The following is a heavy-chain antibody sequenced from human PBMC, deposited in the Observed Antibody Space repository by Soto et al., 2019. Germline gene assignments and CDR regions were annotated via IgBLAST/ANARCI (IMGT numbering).Heavy chain of an antibody. CDR1: GGTFSSYT. V-gene: IGHV1-69*04. J-gene: IGHJ5*02. CDR3: ARDRHPPQSTVSPATYWFDP. CDR2: IIPILGIA. Sequence: GASVKVSCKASGGTFSSYTISWVRQAPGQGLEWMGRIIPILGIANYAQKFQGRVTITADKSTSTAHMELSSLRSEDTAVYYCARDRHPPQSTVSPATYWFDPWGQGTLVTVSS. D-gene: IGHD4-17*01.